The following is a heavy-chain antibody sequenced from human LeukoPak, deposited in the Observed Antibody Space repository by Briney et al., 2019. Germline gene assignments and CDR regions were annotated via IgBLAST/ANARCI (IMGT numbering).Heavy chain of an antibody. CDR3: ARGVDCSSTSCYTRAFDI. CDR1: GGSISSSSYY. D-gene: IGHD2-2*02. J-gene: IGHJ3*02. CDR2: IYYSGST. Sequence: SETLSLTCTVSGGSISSSSYYWGWIRQPPGKGLEWIGSIYYSGSTYYNPSLKSRVTISVDTSKNQFSLKLSSVTAADTAVYYCARGVDCSSTSCYTRAFDIWGQGTMVTASS. V-gene: IGHV4-39*01.